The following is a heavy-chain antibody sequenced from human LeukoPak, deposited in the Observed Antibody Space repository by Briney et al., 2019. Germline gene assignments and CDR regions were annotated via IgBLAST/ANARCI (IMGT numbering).Heavy chain of an antibody. V-gene: IGHV4-4*07. CDR2: VHFSGST. CDR3: TRDESSRDDSGGYHY. J-gene: IGHJ4*02. Sequence: PSETLSLTCAVSGASVTSHHWAWIRQPAGKGLEWVGRVHFSGSTNYNPSLRSRVAISLDKSKNELSLTLKSVSAADTAYYCTRDESSRDDSGGYHYWGRGVLVTVSS. D-gene: IGHD3-22*01. CDR1: GASVTSHH.